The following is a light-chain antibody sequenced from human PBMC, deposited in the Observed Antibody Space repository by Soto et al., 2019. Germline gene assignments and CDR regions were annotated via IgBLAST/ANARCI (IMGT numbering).Light chain of an antibody. CDR2: EVS. CDR1: SSDVGGYNY. J-gene: IGLJ1*01. Sequence: QSSLTQPASVSGSPGQSITISCTGTSSDVGGYNYVSWYQQHPGKAPKLMIYEVSNRPSGVSNRLSGSKSGNTASLTISGLQAEDEADYYCSSYTSSSTPHYVFGTGTKVTVL. CDR3: SSYTSSSTPHYV. V-gene: IGLV2-14*01.